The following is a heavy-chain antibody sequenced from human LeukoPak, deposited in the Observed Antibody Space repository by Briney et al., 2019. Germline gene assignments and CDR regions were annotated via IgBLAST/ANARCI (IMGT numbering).Heavy chain of an antibody. CDR3: ARVDRSGVAAAGYDAFDI. V-gene: IGHV1-2*02. CDR2: INPNSGGT. CDR1: GYTFTGYY. D-gene: IGHD6-13*01. J-gene: IGHJ3*02. Sequence: ASVKVSCKASGYTFTGYYMHWVRQAPGQGLEWMGWINPNSGGTNYAQKFQGRVTMTRDTSISTAYMELSRLRSDDTAVYYCARVDRSGVAAAGYDAFDIWGQGTMVTVSS.